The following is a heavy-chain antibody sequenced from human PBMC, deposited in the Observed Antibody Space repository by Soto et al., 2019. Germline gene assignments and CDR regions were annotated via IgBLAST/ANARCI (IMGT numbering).Heavy chain of an antibody. CDR1: GGSISSGGYS. Sequence: PSETLSLTCAVSGGSISSGGYSWSWIRQPPGKGLEWIGYIYHSGSTYYNPSLKSRVTISVDRSKNQFSLKLSSVTAADTAVYYCARGAYIAVAGTRWFDPWGQGTLVTVSS. D-gene: IGHD6-19*01. CDR2: IYHSGST. V-gene: IGHV4-30-2*01. CDR3: ARGAYIAVAGTRWFDP. J-gene: IGHJ5*02.